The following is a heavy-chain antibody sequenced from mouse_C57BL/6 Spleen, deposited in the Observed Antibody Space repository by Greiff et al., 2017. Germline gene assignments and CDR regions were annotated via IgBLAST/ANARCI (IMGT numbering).Heavy chain of an antibody. D-gene: IGHD1-1*01. Sequence: EVNLVESGGGLVKPGGSLKLSCAASGFTFSSYAMSWVRQTPEKRLEWVATISDGGSYTYYPDNVKGRFTISRDNAKNNLYLQMSHLKSEDTAMYYCARGASLITTVAYYFDYWGQGTTLTVSS. CDR2: ISDGGSYT. V-gene: IGHV5-4*03. CDR1: GFTFSSYA. J-gene: IGHJ2*01. CDR3: ARGASLITTVAYYFDY.